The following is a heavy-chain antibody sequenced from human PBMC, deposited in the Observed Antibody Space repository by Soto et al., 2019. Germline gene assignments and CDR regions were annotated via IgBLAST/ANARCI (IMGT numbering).Heavy chain of an antibody. CDR1: GFSPSNARMG. J-gene: IGHJ4*02. V-gene: IGHV2-26*01. CDR2: IFSNDAK. Sequence: QGPLKASGPVLVQPTETLTLTCTVSGFSPSNARMGASCIRQPPGKALEWLAHIFSNDAKSYRTSLKSRLTIAKHTSKSQVVLTMTNMDPVDTVTYDGARNSSSGFGYGGQGTLVTVSA. D-gene: IGHD6-13*01. CDR3: ARNSSSGFGY.